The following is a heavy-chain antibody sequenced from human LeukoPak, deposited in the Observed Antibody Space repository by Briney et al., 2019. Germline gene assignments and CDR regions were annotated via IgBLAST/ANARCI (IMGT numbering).Heavy chain of an antibody. CDR2: IIPILGIA. CDR1: GGTFSSYA. D-gene: IGHD6-13*01. CDR3: ARSLAAGTGAFDI. J-gene: IGHJ3*02. V-gene: IGHV1-69*04. Sequence: ASVKVSCKVSGGTFSSYAISWVRQAPGQGLEWMGRIIPILGIANYAQKFQGRVTITADKSTSTAYMELSSLRSEDTAVYYCARSLAAGTGAFDIWGQGTMVTVSS.